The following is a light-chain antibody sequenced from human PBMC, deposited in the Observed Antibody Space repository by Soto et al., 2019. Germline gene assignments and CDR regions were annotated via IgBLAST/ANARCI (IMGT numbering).Light chain of an antibody. V-gene: IGLV1-44*01. J-gene: IGLJ1*01. CDR1: NSNIGSNT. Sequence: QTVVTQPPSASGTPGQRVTISCSGSNSNIGSNTVNWYQQLPGTAPKLLIYFNNQRPSGVPDRFSGSKSGTSASLAISGLQSEDEADYYCATWDDSLNGLFVFGTGTKLTVL. CDR2: FNN. CDR3: ATWDDSLNGLFV.